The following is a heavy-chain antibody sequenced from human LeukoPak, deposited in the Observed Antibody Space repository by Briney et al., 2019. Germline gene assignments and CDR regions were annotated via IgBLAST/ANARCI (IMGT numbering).Heavy chain of an antibody. CDR3: ARGLEYYDYLWGSYRFDTFDI. D-gene: IGHD3-16*02. CDR2: ISYDGSNK. CDR1: GFTFSSYA. Sequence: PGGSLRLSCAASGFTFSSYAMHWVRQAPGKGLEWVAVISYDGSNKYYADSVRGRFTISRDNSKNTLYLQMNSLRAEDTAVHYCARGLEYYDYLWGSYRFDTFDIWGQGTMVTVSS. V-gene: IGHV3-30*04. J-gene: IGHJ3*02.